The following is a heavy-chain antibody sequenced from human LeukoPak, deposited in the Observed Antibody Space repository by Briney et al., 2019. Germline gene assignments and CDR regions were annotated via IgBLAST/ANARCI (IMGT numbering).Heavy chain of an antibody. CDR2: IYYSGST. V-gene: IGHV4-39*01. Sequence: SETLSLTCTVSGGSISSSSYYWGWIRQPPGKGLEWIGSIYYSGSTYYNPSLKSRVTISVDTSKNQFSLKLSSVTVADTAVYYCARQGDDFWSGYPNWFDPWGQGTLVTVSS. J-gene: IGHJ5*02. D-gene: IGHD3-3*01. CDR3: ARQGDDFWSGYPNWFDP. CDR1: GGSISSSSYY.